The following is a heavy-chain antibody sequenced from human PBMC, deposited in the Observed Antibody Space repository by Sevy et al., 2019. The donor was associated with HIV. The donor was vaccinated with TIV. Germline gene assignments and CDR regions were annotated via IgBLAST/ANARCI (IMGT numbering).Heavy chain of an antibody. CDR3: VIEIESGGANF. V-gene: IGHV3-9*01. Sequence: GGSLRLSCTASGLILRDRAMHWVRQTPGKGLEWVSGMTMYSGSEDYADFVKGRFTISRDKAKNSLNLQMDSLTLEDTALYYCVIEIESGGANFWGQGTLVTVSS. D-gene: IGHD2-21*01. CDR2: MTMYSGSE. J-gene: IGHJ1*01. CDR1: GLILRDRA.